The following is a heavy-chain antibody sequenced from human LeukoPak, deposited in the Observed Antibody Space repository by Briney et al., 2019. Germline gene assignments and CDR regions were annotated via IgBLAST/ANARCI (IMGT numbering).Heavy chain of an antibody. D-gene: IGHD3-22*01. Sequence: SETLSLTCAVYGGSFSGYYCTWIRQTPEKGLEWIWEMNPSGRTNYKPSLKSRVSISVDTSKNQFSLELSSVTAADTAVYYCARGRQDVTMIVVVMTAVSYYLDVWGKGTTVTVS. CDR2: MNPSGRT. CDR3: ARGRQDVTMIVVVMTAVSYYLDV. V-gene: IGHV4-34*01. J-gene: IGHJ6*03. CDR1: GGSFSGYY.